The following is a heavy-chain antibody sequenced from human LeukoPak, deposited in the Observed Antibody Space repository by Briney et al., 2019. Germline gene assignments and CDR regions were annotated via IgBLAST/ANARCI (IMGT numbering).Heavy chain of an antibody. CDR1: GFTFSSYA. Sequence: GGSLRLSCAASGFTFSSYAMSWVRQAPGKGLEWVSAISGSGGSTYYADSVKGRFTISRDNSKNTLYLQMNSLRAEDTAVYYCAKGLGYCSSTSCHQYYFDYWGQGTLVTVSS. D-gene: IGHD2-2*01. V-gene: IGHV3-23*01. CDR2: ISGSGGST. CDR3: AKGLGYCSSTSCHQYYFDY. J-gene: IGHJ4*02.